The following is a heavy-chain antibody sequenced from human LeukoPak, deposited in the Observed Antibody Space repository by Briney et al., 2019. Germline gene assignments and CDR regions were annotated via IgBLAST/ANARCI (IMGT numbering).Heavy chain of an antibody. CDR1: ALTFSHYG. V-gene: IGHV3-33*06. CDR3: AKDAQRGFDYSNSLEY. D-gene: IGHD4-11*01. CDR2: IWSDGTNQ. Sequence: PARSLTLSCPPSALTFSHYGFHWVRPAAGKGLEWVAVIWSDGTNQFYADSVKGRFTISRDYSQKTVYLEMHSLRTEDTAMYYCAKDAQRGFDYSNSLEYWGPGTLVTVSS. J-gene: IGHJ4*02.